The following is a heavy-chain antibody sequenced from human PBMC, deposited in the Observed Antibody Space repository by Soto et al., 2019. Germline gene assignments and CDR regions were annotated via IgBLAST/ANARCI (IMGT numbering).Heavy chain of an antibody. CDR3: ASASLTSGGTYTMAV. V-gene: IGHV3-23*01. CDR1: GFTFSSYA. D-gene: IGHD3-10*01. J-gene: IGHJ6*02. Sequence: GGSLRLSCAASGFTFSSYAMSWVRQAPGKGLEWVSAISGSGGSTYYADSVKGRFTISRDNSKNTLYLQMNSLRAEDTAVYFCASASLTSGGTYTMAVWGQGTTVTVAS. CDR2: ISGSGGST.